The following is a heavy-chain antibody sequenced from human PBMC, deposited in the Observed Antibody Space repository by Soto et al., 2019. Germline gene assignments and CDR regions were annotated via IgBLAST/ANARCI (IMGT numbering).Heavy chain of an antibody. D-gene: IGHD3-16*02. J-gene: IGHJ6*02. V-gene: IGHV1-69*11. CDR3: ARWPQPRYTADPYAVDV. CDR2: IVPSLDTT. CDR1: GGTFSSSG. Sequence: QVHLVQSGTEVKKPGSSVKVSCKASGGTFSSSGFSWGRQAPGQGTEWMGMIVPSLDTTNYAQKFQARVTITADEVTSTAYMELRSLRSEDTAVYYCARWPQPRYTADPYAVDVWGQGTRVIVSS.